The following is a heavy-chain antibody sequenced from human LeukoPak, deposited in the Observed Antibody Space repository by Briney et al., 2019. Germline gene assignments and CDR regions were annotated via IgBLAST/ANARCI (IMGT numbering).Heavy chain of an antibody. J-gene: IGHJ4*02. CDR2: IYGGGNI. Sequence: GGSLRLSCAASGFTVSSNYMNWVRQAPGKGLEWVSVIYGGGNIYYADSVKGRFTISRDNAKNSLYLQMNSLRAEDTAVYYCAREPTGVIVVAMVGGEFDYWGQGTLVTVSS. D-gene: IGHD3-22*01. CDR1: GFTVSSNY. V-gene: IGHV3-53*01. CDR3: AREPTGVIVVAMVGGEFDY.